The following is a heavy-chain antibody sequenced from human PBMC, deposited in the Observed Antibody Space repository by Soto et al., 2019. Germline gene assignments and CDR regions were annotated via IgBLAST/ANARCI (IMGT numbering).Heavy chain of an antibody. D-gene: IGHD3-10*01. J-gene: IGHJ4*02. Sequence: QVQLVQSGAEVKRPGSSVKVSCKASGDTFNFYSINWVRQAPGLGLEWMGRVNPILSMSNYAQRFQGRVPMTADKSTSTAYMEMSGLRSEDTAIYYCATSYGSGYRAFDFWGQGALVTVSS. CDR2: VNPILSMS. CDR1: GDTFNFYS. CDR3: ATSYGSGYRAFDF. V-gene: IGHV1-69*04.